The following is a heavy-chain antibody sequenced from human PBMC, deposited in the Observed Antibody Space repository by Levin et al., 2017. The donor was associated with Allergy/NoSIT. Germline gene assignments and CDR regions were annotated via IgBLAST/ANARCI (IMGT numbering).Heavy chain of an antibody. Sequence: SCAASGFTFNNYAMSWVRQAPGKGLEWVSAIINSGVGTYYADSVKGRFTISRDNSKNTMYLQMNSLRAEDTAVYFCAKDVIRGSDQPYYFDYWGQGTLVTASS. D-gene: IGHD6-19*01. V-gene: IGHV3-23*01. CDR3: AKDVIRGSDQPYYFDY. CDR2: IINSGVGT. CDR1: GFTFNNYA. J-gene: IGHJ4*02.